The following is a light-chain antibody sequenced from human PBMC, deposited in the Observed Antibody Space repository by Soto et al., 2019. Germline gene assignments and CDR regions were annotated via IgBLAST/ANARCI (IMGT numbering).Light chain of an antibody. CDR2: EVS. CDR1: SSDVGSYNR. CDR3: SSYRSSSNVV. Sequence: QSALTQPPSVSGSPGQSVTISCTGTSSDVGSYNRVSWYQQPPGTAPKLIIYEVSNRPSGVPYRFAGSKSVNTASLTISGLQAEDESDYYCSSYRSSSNVVFGGGTKLTVL. V-gene: IGLV2-18*02. J-gene: IGLJ2*01.